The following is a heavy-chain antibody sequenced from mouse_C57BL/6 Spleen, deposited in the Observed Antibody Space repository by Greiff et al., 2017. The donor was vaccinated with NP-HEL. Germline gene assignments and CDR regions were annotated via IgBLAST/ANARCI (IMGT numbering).Heavy chain of an antibody. CDR1: GYTFTDYY. V-gene: IGHV1-19*01. D-gene: IGHD2-13*01. CDR2: INPYNGGT. Sequence: EVQLQESGPVLVKPGASVKMSCKASGYTFTDYYMNWVKQSHGKSLEWIGVINPYNGGTSYNQKFKGKATLTVDKSSSTAYMELNSLTSEDSAVYYCARSDSSMDYWGQGTSVTVSS. J-gene: IGHJ4*01. CDR3: ARSDSSMDY.